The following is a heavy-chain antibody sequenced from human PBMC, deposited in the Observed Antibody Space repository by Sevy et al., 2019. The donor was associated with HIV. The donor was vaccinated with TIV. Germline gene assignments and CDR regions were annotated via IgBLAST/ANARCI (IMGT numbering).Heavy chain of an antibody. V-gene: IGHV3-30*19. CDR1: GFTFGSYG. Sequence: GGSLRLSCTVSGFTFGSYGMHWVRQAPGKGLEWVAIISYDGGKEYYADSVRGRFTISRDKSKNTLYLQMNGLRAEDTALYFCASAVAATLALDSWGQGTLVTVSS. J-gene: IGHJ4*02. CDR3: ASAVAATLALDS. D-gene: IGHD2-15*01. CDR2: ISYDGGKE.